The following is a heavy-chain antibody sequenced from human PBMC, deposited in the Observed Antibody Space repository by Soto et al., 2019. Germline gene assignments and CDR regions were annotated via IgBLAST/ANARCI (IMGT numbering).Heavy chain of an antibody. V-gene: IGHV3-30-3*01. CDR1: GFTFSSYA. CDR2: ISYDGSNK. CDR3: AREPYYYVRSGYYFDY. J-gene: IGHJ4*02. D-gene: IGHD3-22*01. Sequence: PGGSLRLSCAASGFTFSSYAMHWVRQAPGKGLEWVAVISYDGSNKYYADSVKGRFTISRDNSKNTLYLQMNSLRAEDTAVYYCAREPYYYVRSGYYFDYWGQGTLVTVSS.